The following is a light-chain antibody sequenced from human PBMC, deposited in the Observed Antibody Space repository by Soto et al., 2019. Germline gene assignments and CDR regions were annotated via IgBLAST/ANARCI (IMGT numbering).Light chain of an antibody. V-gene: IGLV2-14*01. CDR2: EVS. Sequence: QSALTQPASVSGSPGQSITISCTGTSSDIGEYNYVSWYQQYPGKAPKLIIFEVSDRPSGISNRFSGSKSGKTASLTISGLQAEDEADYYCSSYTPTSLGVFGTGTKLTVL. J-gene: IGLJ1*01. CDR3: SSYTPTSLGV. CDR1: SSDIGEYNY.